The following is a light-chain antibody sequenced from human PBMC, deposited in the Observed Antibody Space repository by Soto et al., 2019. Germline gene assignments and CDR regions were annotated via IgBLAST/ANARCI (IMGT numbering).Light chain of an antibody. CDR1: QSISSW. J-gene: IGKJ1*01. Sequence: DIQMTQSPSTLSASVGDRVTITCRASQSISSWLAWYQQKPGKAPKLLFYDASSLESGVPSRFSGSGPGTEFTVTISSLQPDDFATYYCQQYNSYPWTFGQGTKVEIK. CDR3: QQYNSYPWT. CDR2: DAS. V-gene: IGKV1-5*01.